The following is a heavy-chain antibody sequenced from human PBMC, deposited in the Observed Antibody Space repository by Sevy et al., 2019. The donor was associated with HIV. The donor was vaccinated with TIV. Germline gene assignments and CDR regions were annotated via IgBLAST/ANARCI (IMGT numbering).Heavy chain of an antibody. CDR1: GFTFSTYA. CDR2: ISGSGGST. J-gene: IGHJ6*02. CDR3: AKGDSTFYGLDV. D-gene: IGHD6-13*01. V-gene: IGHV3-23*01. Sequence: GGSLRLSCAASGFTFSTYAMSWVHRAPGKGLEWVSAISGSGGSTYYADSMEGRFIISRDKSKNTLYLQMNSLRAEDTAVYYCAKGDSTFYGLDVWGQGTTVTVSS.